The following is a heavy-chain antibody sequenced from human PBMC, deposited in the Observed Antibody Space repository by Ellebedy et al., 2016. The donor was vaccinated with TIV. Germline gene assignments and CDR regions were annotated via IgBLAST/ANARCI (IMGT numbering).Heavy chain of an antibody. CDR2: ITPNSGAT. CDR1: GYTFTGYY. V-gene: IGHV1-2*02. Sequence: AASVKVSCKASGYTFTGYYMHWVRQAPGHALEWMGWITPNSGATSYAQKFQGRVTMTRDTSISTAYMELSWLRSDDTAVYYCARDGACGGDCYGDNYWGQGSLVTVSS. J-gene: IGHJ4*02. D-gene: IGHD2-21*02. CDR3: ARDGACGGDCYGDNY.